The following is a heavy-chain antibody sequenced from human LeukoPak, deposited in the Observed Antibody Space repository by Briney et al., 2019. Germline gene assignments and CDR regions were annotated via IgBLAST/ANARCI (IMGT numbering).Heavy chain of an antibody. CDR2: ISFDGSST. CDR3: ARDSFVAGMYYGMDV. D-gene: IGHD2-21*01. Sequence: GGSLRLSCAASGFSFRSYWMHWVRQVPGKGLVWVSRISFDGSSTSYADSVKGRFTISRDNAKNTMYLQVNSLRAEDTAVYHCARDSFVAGMYYGMDVWGRGTTVTVSS. J-gene: IGHJ6*02. CDR1: GFSFRSYW. V-gene: IGHV3-74*01.